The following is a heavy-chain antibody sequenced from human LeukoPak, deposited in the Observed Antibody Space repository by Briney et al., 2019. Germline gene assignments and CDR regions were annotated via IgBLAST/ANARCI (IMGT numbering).Heavy chain of an antibody. V-gene: IGHV1-2*02. CDR3: ARSYDILTGYYSSYYYYYGMDV. D-gene: IGHD3-9*01. CDR1: GYTFTGYY. Sequence: ASVKVSCKASGYTFTGYYMHWVRQAPGQGLEWMGWINPNSGGTNYAQKFQGRVTMTRDTSISTAYMELSRLRSDDTAVYYCARSYDILTGYYSSYYYYYGMDVWGQGTTVTVSS. CDR2: INPNSGGT. J-gene: IGHJ6*02.